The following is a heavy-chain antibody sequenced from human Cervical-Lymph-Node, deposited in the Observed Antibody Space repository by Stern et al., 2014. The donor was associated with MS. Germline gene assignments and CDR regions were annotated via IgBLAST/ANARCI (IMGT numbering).Heavy chain of an antibody. V-gene: IGHV4-39*01. Sequence: QVQLQESGPGLVKPSETLSLTCTVSGGSISNSSYYWGWIRQPPGKGLEWIGTIYYGGRTYYTPPFKNRVSISVDTSKHHFALKVSSVTAADTAVYYCARRARIWDWFDPWGQGTLVTVSS. CDR1: GGSISNSSYY. CDR3: ARRARIWDWFDP. CDR2: IYYGGRT. D-gene: IGHD2-15*01. J-gene: IGHJ5*02.